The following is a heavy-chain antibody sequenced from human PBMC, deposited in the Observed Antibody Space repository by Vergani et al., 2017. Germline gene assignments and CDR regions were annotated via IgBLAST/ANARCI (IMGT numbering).Heavy chain of an antibody. Sequence: EVQLVESGGGLIQPGGSLRLSCAASGFTVSSNYMSWVRQAPGKGLEWVSVIYSGGSTYYADSVKGRFPISRDNSKNTLYLQMNSLRAEDTAVYYCARRGGYSSSWAGYYFDYWGQGTLVTVSS. CDR1: GFTVSSNY. J-gene: IGHJ4*02. D-gene: IGHD6-13*01. CDR3: ARRGGYSSSWAGYYFDY. CDR2: IYSGGST. V-gene: IGHV3-53*01.